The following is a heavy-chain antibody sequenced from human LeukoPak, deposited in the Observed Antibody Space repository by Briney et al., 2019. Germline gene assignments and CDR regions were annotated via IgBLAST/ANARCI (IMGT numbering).Heavy chain of an antibody. J-gene: IGHJ4*02. Sequence: SETLSLTCTVSGGSISSYYWSWIRQPPGKGLEWIGYLYYSGSTNYNPSLKSRVTISVDTSKNQFSLKLSSVTAADTAVYYCAGERLYYYSSGYAYWGQGTLDTVSS. CDR2: LYYSGST. CDR1: GGSISSYY. CDR3: AGERLYYYSSGYAY. V-gene: IGHV4-59*01. D-gene: IGHD3-22*01.